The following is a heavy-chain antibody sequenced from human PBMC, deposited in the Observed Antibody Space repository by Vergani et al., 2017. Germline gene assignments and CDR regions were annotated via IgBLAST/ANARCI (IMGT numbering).Heavy chain of an antibody. Sequence: QLQLQESGPGLVKPSETLSLTCTVSGGSISSSSYYWGWIRQPPGKGLEWIGSIYYSGSTYYNPSLKSRVTISVDTSKNQFSLKLSSVTAADTAVYYCAAADYGDFSYYGMDVWGQGTTVTVSS. CDR3: AAADYGDFSYYGMDV. J-gene: IGHJ6*02. V-gene: IGHV4-39*07. CDR1: GGSISSSSYY. CDR2: IYYSGST. D-gene: IGHD4-17*01.